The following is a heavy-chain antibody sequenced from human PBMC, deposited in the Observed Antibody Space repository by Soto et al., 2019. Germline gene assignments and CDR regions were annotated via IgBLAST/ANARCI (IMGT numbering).Heavy chain of an antibody. CDR2: ISGSGGST. CDR1: GFTFSSYA. D-gene: IGHD3-3*01. CDR3: AKATIYYYYYYMDV. V-gene: IGHV3-23*01. Sequence: EVQLLESGGGLVQPGGSLRLSCAASGFTFSSYAMSWVRQAPGKGLEWVSAISGSGGSTFYADSVKGRFTISRDNSKNTLYLQMNSLRAEDTAVYYCAKATIYYYYYYMDVWGKGTTVTVSS. J-gene: IGHJ6*03.